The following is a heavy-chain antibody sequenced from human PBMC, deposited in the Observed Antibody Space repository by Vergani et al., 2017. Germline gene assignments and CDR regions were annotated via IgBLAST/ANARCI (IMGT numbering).Heavy chain of an antibody. CDR1: GFTFTSSA. CDR3: AAAWSSSYSLYMDV. J-gene: IGHJ6*03. Sequence: QMQLVQSGPEVKKPGTSVKVSCKASGFTFTSSAVQWVRQARGQRLEWIGWIVVGSGNTNYAQKFQERVTITRDMSTRTAYMELSSLRSEDTAVYYCAAAWSSSYSLYMDVWGKGTTVTVSS. V-gene: IGHV1-58*01. D-gene: IGHD6-6*01. CDR2: IVVGSGNT.